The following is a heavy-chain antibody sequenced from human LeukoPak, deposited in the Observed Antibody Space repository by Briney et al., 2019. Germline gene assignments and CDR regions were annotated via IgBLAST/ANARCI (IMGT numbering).Heavy chain of an antibody. V-gene: IGHV3-23*01. D-gene: IGHD3-22*01. CDR1: GITLSNYG. CDR2: ISDSGGST. J-gene: IGHJ4*02. CDR3: AIRGVVIRVILVGFHKEAYYFDS. Sequence: GGSLRLSCAVSGITLSNYGMTWVRQAPGKGLEWVAGISDSGGSTNYADSVKGRFTISRDNPKNTLYLQMNSLRAEDTAVYFCAIRGVVIRVILVGFHKEAYYFDSWGQGALVTVSS.